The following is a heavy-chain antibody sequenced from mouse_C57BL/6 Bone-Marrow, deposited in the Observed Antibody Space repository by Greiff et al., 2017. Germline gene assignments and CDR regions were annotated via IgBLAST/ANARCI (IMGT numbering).Heavy chain of an antibody. CDR1: GFTFSSYA. J-gene: IGHJ3*01. CDR3: ARVYSSSAWFAY. D-gene: IGHD2-12*01. CDR2: ISDGGSYT. Sequence: EVKLVESGGGLVKPGGSLKLSCAASGFTFSSYAMSWVRQTPEKRLEWVATISDGGSYTYYPDNVKGRFTISRDNAKNNLYLQMSHLKSEDTAMYYCARVYSSSAWFAYLGQGTLVTVSA. V-gene: IGHV5-4*03.